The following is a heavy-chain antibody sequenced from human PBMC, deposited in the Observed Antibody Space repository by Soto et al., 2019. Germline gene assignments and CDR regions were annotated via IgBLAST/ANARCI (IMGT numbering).Heavy chain of an antibody. Sequence: ASVKVSCKVSGYTLTELSMHWVRHAPGKGLEWMGGFDPEDGETIYAQKFQGRVTMTEDTSTDTAYMELSSLRSEDTAVYYCSTSPSTYCSSTSCHLWFDPWGQGTLVTVSS. V-gene: IGHV1-24*01. CDR3: STSPSTYCSSTSCHLWFDP. D-gene: IGHD2-2*01. CDR2: FDPEDGET. CDR1: GYTLTELS. J-gene: IGHJ5*02.